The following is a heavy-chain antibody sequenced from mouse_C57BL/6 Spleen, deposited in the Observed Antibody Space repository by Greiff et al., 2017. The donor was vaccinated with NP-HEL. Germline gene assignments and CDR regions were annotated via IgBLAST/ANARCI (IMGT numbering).Heavy chain of an antibody. CDR3: ARRAGKYYFDY. CDR2: ISYSGST. D-gene: IGHD3-3*01. CDR1: GYSITSGYD. Sequence: DVMLVESGPGMVKPSQSLSLTCTVTGYSITSGYDWHWIRHFPGNKLEWMGYISYSGSTNYNPSLKSRISITHDTSKNHFFLKLNSVTTEDTATYYCARRAGKYYFDYWGQGTTLTVSS. V-gene: IGHV3-1*01. J-gene: IGHJ2*01.